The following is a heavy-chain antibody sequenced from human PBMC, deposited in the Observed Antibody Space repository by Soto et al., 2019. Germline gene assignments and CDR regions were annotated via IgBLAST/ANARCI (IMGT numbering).Heavy chain of an antibody. V-gene: IGHV1-18*01. CDR2: ISAYNGNT. D-gene: IGHD2-21*01. Sequence: QVQLVQSGPEVKKPGASVKVSCKTSGYNFATYGMSWVRQAPGQGLEGIGWISAYNGNTESTQKFQGRVTMTTDTSTGTAYMELSGLTSDDSAMYYGARDLLVVSPAAYFDYWGEGTLVTVSS. J-gene: IGHJ4*02. CDR1: GYNFATYG. CDR3: ARDLLVVSPAAYFDY.